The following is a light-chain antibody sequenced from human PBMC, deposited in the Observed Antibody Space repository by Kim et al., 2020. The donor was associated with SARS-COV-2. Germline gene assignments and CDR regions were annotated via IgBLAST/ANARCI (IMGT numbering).Light chain of an antibody. V-gene: IGKV1-39*01. CDR1: QSISGY. CDR3: QQSYSSPST. J-gene: IGKJ2*01. Sequence: DIQITQSPSSLSASIGDRVTITCRASQSISGYLNWYQQKPGKAPRLLIYASTNFQSGVPSRFSGSGSGTDFTLTISSLQPEDFATYYCQQSYSSPSTFGQGTKLEI. CDR2: AST.